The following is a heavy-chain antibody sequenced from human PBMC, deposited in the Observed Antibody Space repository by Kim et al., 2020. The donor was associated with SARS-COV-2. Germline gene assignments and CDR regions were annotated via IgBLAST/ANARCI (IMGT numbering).Heavy chain of an antibody. J-gene: IGHJ1*01. D-gene: IGHD1-26*01. CDR2: ISYDGSNK. CDR3: AKDGRGSYYFQH. Sequence: GGSLRLSCVASGFTFSSYGMHWVRQAPGKGLEWVAVISYDGSNKYYADSVKGRFTISRDNSKNTLYLQMNSLRAEDTAVYYCAKDGRGSYYFQHWGQGTLVTVSS. V-gene: IGHV3-30*18. CDR1: GFTFSSYG.